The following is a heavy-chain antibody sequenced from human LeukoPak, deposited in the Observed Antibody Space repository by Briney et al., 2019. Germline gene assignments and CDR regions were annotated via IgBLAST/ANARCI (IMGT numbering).Heavy chain of an antibody. CDR2: IYISGST. CDR3: ARYGNLAMDVYYFDY. V-gene: IGHV4-4*09. J-gene: IGHJ4*02. Sequence: PSETLSLTCTVSGGSISSHYWSWIRHPPGKGLECIGYIYISGSTNYNPSLKSRVTISVDTSKNQFSLKRSSVTDADTAVYDCARYGNLAMDVYYFDYWGQGTLVTVSS. D-gene: IGHD5-18*01. CDR1: GGSISSHY.